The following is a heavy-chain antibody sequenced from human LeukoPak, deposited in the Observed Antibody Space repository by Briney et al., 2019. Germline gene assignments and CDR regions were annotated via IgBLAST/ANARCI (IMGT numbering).Heavy chain of an antibody. Sequence: ASVKVSCKASGYTFTSYYMHWVRQAPGQGLEWMGIINPSGGSTSYAQKFQGRVTMTRNTSISTAYMELSSLRSEDTAVYYCARGRIDSSSSSAAFDYWGQGTLVTVSS. D-gene: IGHD6-6*01. J-gene: IGHJ4*02. CDR1: GYTFTSYY. CDR3: ARGRIDSSSSSAAFDY. CDR2: INPSGGST. V-gene: IGHV1-46*01.